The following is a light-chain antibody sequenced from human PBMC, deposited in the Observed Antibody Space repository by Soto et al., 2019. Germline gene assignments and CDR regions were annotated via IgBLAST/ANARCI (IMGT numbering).Light chain of an antibody. CDR3: QTYNTARPT. Sequence: DIQMTQSPSSLSASMGDRVAIFCRASQAISNSVAWYQQKPGKPPQLLIYAAYNLQSGVPSRFSGSGSGTDFTLTISSLRPEDVAIYYCQTYNTARPTFGQGTRLEIK. J-gene: IGKJ5*01. CDR2: AAY. CDR1: QAISNS. V-gene: IGKV1-27*01.